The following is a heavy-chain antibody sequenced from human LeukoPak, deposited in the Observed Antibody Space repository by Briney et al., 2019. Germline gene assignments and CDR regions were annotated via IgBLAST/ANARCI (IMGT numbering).Heavy chain of an antibody. V-gene: IGHV6-1*01. CDR2: TYYRSN. J-gene: IGHJ5*02. Sequence: SQTLSLTCAISGDSVSSSSDAWNWMRQSPSRGLEWLGRTYYRSNDYAVSVKTRMTINVDTSKNQFSLMLSSVTAADTAVYYCARGRRTAAACYDPWGQGTLVTVSS. CDR1: GDSVSSSSDA. D-gene: IGHD6-13*01. CDR3: ARGRRTAAACYDP.